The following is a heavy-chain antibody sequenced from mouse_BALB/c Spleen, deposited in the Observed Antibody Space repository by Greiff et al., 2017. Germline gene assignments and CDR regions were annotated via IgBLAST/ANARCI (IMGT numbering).Heavy chain of an antibody. CDR3: ARITTADYAMDY. Sequence: EVKVVESGPSLVKPSQTLSLTCSVTGDSITSGYWNWIRKFPGNKLEYMGYISYSGSTYYNPSLKSRISITRDTSKNQYYLQLNSVTTEDTATYYCARITTADYAMDYWGQGTSVTVSS. J-gene: IGHJ4*01. CDR2: ISYSGST. V-gene: IGHV3-8*02. CDR1: GDSITSGY. D-gene: IGHD1-2*01.